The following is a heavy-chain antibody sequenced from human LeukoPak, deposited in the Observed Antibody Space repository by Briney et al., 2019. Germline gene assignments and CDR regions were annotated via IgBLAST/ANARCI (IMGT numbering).Heavy chain of an antibody. V-gene: IGHV5-51*01. CDR3: ATHCGYGPWDFDY. J-gene: IGHJ4*02. Sequence: GESLKNYCKGSRYSFTSYWIGWVRQMPGKDLEWMGIIYPGDSDTRYSPSFQGQVTISADKSISTAYLQWSSLKASDTAMYYCATHCGYGPWDFDYWGQGTLVTVSS. D-gene: IGHD5-12*01. CDR1: RYSFTSYW. CDR2: IYPGDSDT.